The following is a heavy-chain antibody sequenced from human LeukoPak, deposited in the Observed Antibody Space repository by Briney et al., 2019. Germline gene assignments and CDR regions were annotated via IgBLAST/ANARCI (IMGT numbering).Heavy chain of an antibody. CDR1: GFTFSSYS. Sequence: GGSLRLTCAASGFTFSSYSMNWVRQAPGKGLEWVSYISSSSSTIYYADSVKGRFTISRDNAKNSLHLQMNSLRDEDTAVYYCASLIYYDSSGYPYYFDYWGQGTLVTVSS. CDR3: ASLIYYDSSGYPYYFDY. CDR2: ISSSSSTI. J-gene: IGHJ4*02. V-gene: IGHV3-48*02. D-gene: IGHD3-22*01.